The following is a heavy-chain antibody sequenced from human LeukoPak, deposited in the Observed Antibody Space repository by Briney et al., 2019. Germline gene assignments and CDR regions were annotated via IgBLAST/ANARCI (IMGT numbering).Heavy chain of an antibody. Sequence: PGGSLRLSCAASGFTFSSYAMSWVRQAPGRGLEWVSAISGSGGSTYYADSVKGRFTISRDNSKNTLYLQMNSLRAEDTAVYYCAKGSWAAAAGTLLGYWGQGTLVTVSS. V-gene: IGHV3-23*01. D-gene: IGHD6-13*01. CDR2: ISGSGGST. CDR3: AKGSWAAAAGTLLGY. J-gene: IGHJ4*02. CDR1: GFTFSSYA.